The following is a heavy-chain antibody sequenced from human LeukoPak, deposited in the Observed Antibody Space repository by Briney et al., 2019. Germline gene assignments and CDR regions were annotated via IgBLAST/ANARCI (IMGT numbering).Heavy chain of an antibody. D-gene: IGHD2/OR15-2a*01. CDR1: GFTFSSYS. CDR3: ARGNSRGLGAFDI. Sequence: GGSLRLSCTACGFTFSSYSMNWVRQAPGKGLEWVSSISSSSSYIYYADSVKGRFTISRDNAKNSLYLQMNSLRAEDTAVYYCARGNSRGLGAFDIWGQGTMVTVSS. V-gene: IGHV3-21*01. CDR2: ISSSSSYI. J-gene: IGHJ3*02.